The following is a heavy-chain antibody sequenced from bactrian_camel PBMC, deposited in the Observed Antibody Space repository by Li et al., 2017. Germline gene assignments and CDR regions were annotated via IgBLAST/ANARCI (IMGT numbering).Heavy chain of an antibody. Sequence: QLVEFGGDLVRPGGSLRIACAATGFAFTSYAMGWFRQAPGKEREAVAAIVRGSHTDYHAAVKGRFTISRGNAKNTLYLQMNSLKPEDTAVYYCAAEGCFGLGYLADYWGQGTQVTVS. CDR1: GFAFTSYA. CDR2: IVRGSHT. V-gene: IGHV3S53*01. J-gene: IGHJ4*01. CDR3: AAEGCFGLGYLADY. D-gene: IGHD1*01.